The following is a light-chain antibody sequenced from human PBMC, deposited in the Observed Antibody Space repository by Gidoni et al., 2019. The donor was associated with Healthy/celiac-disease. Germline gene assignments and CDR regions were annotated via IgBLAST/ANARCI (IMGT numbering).Light chain of an antibody. CDR1: QSISSY. CDR2: AAS. V-gene: IGKV1-39*01. Sequence: QMTQSPSSLSASVGDRVTITCRASQSISSYLNWYQQKPGKAPKLLIYAASSLQSGVPSRFSGSGSGTDFTLTISSLQPEDFATYYCQQSDSTLWTFGQGTKVEIK. J-gene: IGKJ1*01. CDR3: QQSDSTLWT.